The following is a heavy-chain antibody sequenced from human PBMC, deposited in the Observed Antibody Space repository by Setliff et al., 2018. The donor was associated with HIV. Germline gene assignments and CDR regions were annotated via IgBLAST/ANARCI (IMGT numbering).Heavy chain of an antibody. CDR2: IRYDEGYE. CDR3: AKDGDFRNSDYDAFDF. J-gene: IGHJ3*01. D-gene: IGHD7-27*01. Sequence: GGSLRLSCEASAFIFTTYGMHWVRQAPGKGLEWIAFIRYDEGYEYYADSVQGRVTISRDNSKNTVDLQMNSLRLEDTGVYYCAKDGDFRNSDYDAFDFWGQGTMVTVSS. V-gene: IGHV3-30*02. CDR1: AFIFTTYG.